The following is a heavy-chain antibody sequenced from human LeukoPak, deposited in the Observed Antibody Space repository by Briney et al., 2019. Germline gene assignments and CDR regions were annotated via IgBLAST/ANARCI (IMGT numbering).Heavy chain of an antibody. J-gene: IGHJ3*02. CDR2: MRYDGIDK. CDR1: GFTFSRYG. Sequence: GGSLRLSCAASGFTFSRYGMHWVRQAPGKGLEWVAFMRYDGIDKYHADSVKGRFTISRDNAKNTLYLEMNSLRVEDTAVYYCTRDWRNLGFDIWGQGTMVTVSS. D-gene: IGHD1-14*01. V-gene: IGHV3-30*02. CDR3: TRDWRNLGFDI.